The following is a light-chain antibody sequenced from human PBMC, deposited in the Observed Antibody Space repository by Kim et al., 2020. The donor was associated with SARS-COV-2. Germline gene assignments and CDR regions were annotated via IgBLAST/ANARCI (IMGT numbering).Light chain of an antibody. V-gene: IGKV1-5*01. CDR1: QSVDSW. Sequence: GGRVILTWRASQSVDSWLAWYQQKPGKAPKRLIYDATGLQSGVPSRFSASGSETEFTLTISSLQPDDFATYYCQQYNTYPRTFGQGTKVDIK. CDR3: QQYNTYPRT. J-gene: IGKJ1*01. CDR2: DAT.